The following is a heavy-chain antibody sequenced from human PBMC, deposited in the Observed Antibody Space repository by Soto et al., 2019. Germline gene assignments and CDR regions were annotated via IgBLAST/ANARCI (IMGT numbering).Heavy chain of an antibody. J-gene: IGHJ4*02. V-gene: IGHV1-8*01. Sequence: QVPLVQSGAEVKKPGASVKVSCRASGNTFSSFDIDWVRQATGQGLEWMGWMNPNSGNTVYAQKFQGRVTMTRNTSINTAYMELSSLRSEDTAVYYCARGTRSVDYWGQGTLVTVAS. CDR2: MNPNSGNT. CDR3: ARGTRSVDY. CDR1: GNTFSSFD. D-gene: IGHD3-3*01.